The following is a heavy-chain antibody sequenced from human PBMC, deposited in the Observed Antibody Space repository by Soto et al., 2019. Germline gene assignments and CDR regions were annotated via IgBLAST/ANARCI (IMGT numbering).Heavy chain of an antibody. Sequence: SETLSLSCAVYGGSFSGYYWSWIRQPPGKGLEWIGEINHSGSTNYNPSLKSRATISVDTSNNQFSLRLSSVTAADTAVYYCARNTSGRYFDCWGQGTLVTVSS. CDR1: GGSFSGYY. CDR2: INHSGST. V-gene: IGHV4-34*01. D-gene: IGHD3-22*01. J-gene: IGHJ4*02. CDR3: ARNTSGRYFDC.